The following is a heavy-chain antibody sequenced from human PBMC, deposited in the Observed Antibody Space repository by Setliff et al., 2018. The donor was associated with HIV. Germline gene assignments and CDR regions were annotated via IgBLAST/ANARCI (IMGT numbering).Heavy chain of an antibody. CDR3: ARVPLYSSSSFYYYYYYMDV. J-gene: IGHJ6*03. Sequence: GASVKVSCKASGGTFSSYAISWVRQAPGQGLEWMGGIIPILGIANYAQKFRGRVTITADKSTSTAYMELSSLRSEDTAVYYCARVPLYSSSSFYYYYYYMDVWGKGTTVTVSS. V-gene: IGHV1-69*10. D-gene: IGHD6-6*01. CDR1: GGTFSSYA. CDR2: IIPILGIA.